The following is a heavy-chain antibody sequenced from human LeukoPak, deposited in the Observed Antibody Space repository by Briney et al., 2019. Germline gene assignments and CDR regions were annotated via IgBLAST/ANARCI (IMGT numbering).Heavy chain of an antibody. D-gene: IGHD3-10*01. CDR1: GFTFSSYA. J-gene: IGHJ4*02. CDR3: AKSASAGPAEGFDY. Sequence: PGGSLRLSCAASGFTFSSYAMSWVRQAPGKGLEWASAISGSGGSTYYADSVKGRFTNSRDNSKNTLYLQMNSLRAEDTAVYYCAKSASAGPAEGFDYWGQGTLVTVSS. V-gene: IGHV3-23*01. CDR2: ISGSGGST.